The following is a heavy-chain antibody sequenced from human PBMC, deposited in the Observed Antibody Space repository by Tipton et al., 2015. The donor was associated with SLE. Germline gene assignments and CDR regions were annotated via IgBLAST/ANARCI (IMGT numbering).Heavy chain of an antibody. D-gene: IGHD6-19*01. CDR2: ISTYSDKT. CDR3: ARDVGHRSGWFEAFDI. V-gene: IGHV1-18*01. CDR1: GYTFTTYG. Sequence: QVQLVQSGAEVKKPGASVKVSCKASGYTFTTYGISWLRQAPGQGLEWMGWISTYSDKTDYAQRFQGRVTMITDISTSTAYMELRSLRSDDTAVYYCARDVGHRSGWFEAFDIWGQGTMVTVSS. J-gene: IGHJ3*02.